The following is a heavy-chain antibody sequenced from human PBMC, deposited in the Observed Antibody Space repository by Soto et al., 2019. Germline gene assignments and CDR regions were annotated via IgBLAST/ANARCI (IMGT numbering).Heavy chain of an antibody. D-gene: IGHD2-21*01. Sequence: EVQLVESGGGLVKAGGSLRLFCTASGFTFRNYNMNWVRQAPGKGLEWVSSISTGGADMFYADSVKGRFTISRDNAQNSLFLQIDSPRADDTAVYYCARDIASPGGDYFDSWGQGTLVTVSS. CDR3: ARDIASPGGDYFDS. CDR2: ISTGGADM. V-gene: IGHV3-21*06. J-gene: IGHJ4*02. CDR1: GFTFRNYN.